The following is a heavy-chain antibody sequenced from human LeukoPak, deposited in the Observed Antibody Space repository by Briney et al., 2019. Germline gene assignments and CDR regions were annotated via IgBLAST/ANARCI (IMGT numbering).Heavy chain of an antibody. CDR3: ARGVLRYSHPLGY. J-gene: IGHJ4*02. V-gene: IGHV3-23*01. CDR1: GFTFSSYA. D-gene: IGHD3-9*01. Sequence: PGGSLRLSCAASGFTFSSYAMSWVRQAPGKGLEWVSAISGSGGSTYYADSVKGRFTISRDNSKNTLYLQMNSLRSEDTAVYYCARGVLRYSHPLGYWGQGTLVTVSS. CDR2: ISGSGGST.